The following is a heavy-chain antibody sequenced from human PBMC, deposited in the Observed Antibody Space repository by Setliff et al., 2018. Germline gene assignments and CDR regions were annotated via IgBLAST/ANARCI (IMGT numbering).Heavy chain of an antibody. J-gene: IGHJ6*02. D-gene: IGHD5-18*01. V-gene: IGHV4-59*02. Sequence: PSETLSLTCTVSGGSVSPYFWSWIRQPPGKGLQWIGYIYHNGNTNFNPSLKSRVNMSIDTSKNQFALNLKSVTAADTAVYYCVRDRTAYSYGLDVWGQGTTVTVSS. CDR2: IYHNGNT. CDR3: VRDRTAYSYGLDV. CDR1: GGSVSPYF.